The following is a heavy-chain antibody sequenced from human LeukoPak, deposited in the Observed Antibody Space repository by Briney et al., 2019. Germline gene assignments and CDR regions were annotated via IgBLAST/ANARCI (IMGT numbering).Heavy chain of an antibody. V-gene: IGHV3-30*02. CDR3: ARGEWEQLRFDY. Sequence: GGSLRLSCAASGFTFSSCGMHGLRQAPGKGLEGVAFIRYDGSNKYYAVSVKGRFPISRENSKNTLSAQINSLRAEDRAVYTCARGEWEQLRFDYWGQGTLVTVSS. J-gene: IGHJ4*02. CDR2: IRYDGSNK. D-gene: IGHD1-26*01. CDR1: GFTFSSCG.